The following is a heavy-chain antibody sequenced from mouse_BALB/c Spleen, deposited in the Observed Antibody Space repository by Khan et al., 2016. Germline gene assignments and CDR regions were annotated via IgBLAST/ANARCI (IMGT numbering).Heavy chain of an antibody. D-gene: IGHD1-3*01. CDR2: INADSSTI. CDR3: AREGVVLWFAY. CDR1: GFDFSRYW. V-gene: IGHV4-1*02. Sequence: EVKLLESGGGLVQPGGSLKLSCAASGFDFSRYWMNWVRQAPGKGLEWIGEINADSSTINYTPSLKDKFIISRDNAKNTLYLQMTKVRSEDTSRYYCAREGVVLWFAYWGQGTLVTVSA. J-gene: IGHJ3*01.